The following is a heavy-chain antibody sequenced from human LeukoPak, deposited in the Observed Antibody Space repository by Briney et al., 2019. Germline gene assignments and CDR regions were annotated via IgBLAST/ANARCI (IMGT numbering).Heavy chain of an antibody. Sequence: PSETLSLTCTVSGGSISSYHWNWIRQPPGKGLEWIGYISYSGSTNYNPSLKSRVTISVDTSKNQFSPKLSSVTAADTAVYYCARGGSPFDYWGQGTLVTVSS. CDR3: ARGGSPFDY. J-gene: IGHJ4*02. CDR1: GGSISSYH. V-gene: IGHV4-59*01. CDR2: ISYSGST.